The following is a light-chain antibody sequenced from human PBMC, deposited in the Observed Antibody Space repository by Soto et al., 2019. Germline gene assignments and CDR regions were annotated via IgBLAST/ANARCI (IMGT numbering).Light chain of an antibody. CDR3: GAWDSSLTGVV. V-gene: IGLV1-51*01. CDR2: DNN. CDR1: SSNIENNY. Sequence: QSVLTRPPSVSAASGQRVTISCSGSSSNIENNYVYWYQQLPGTAPKLLIYDNNKRPSGIPDRFSGSKSGTSATLAITGLQTGDEADYYCGAWDSSLTGVVFGVGTKLTVL. J-gene: IGLJ2*01.